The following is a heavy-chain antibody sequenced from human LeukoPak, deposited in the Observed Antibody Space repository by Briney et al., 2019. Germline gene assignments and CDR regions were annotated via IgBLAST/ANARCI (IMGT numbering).Heavy chain of an antibody. J-gene: IGHJ4*02. Sequence: ASVKVSCKASGYTFTGYYMHWVRQAPGQGLEWMGWINPKSGGTNYAQKFQGRVTMTRDTSITTAYMELSRLRSDDTAVYYCARGVGSGYTDYWGQGALVTVSS. CDR3: ARGVGSGYTDY. CDR2: INPKSGGT. D-gene: IGHD3-22*01. CDR1: GYTFTGYY. V-gene: IGHV1-2*02.